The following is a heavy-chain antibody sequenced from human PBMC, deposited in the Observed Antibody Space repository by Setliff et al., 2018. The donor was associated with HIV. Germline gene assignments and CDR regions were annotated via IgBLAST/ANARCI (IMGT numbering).Heavy chain of an antibody. Sequence: GASVKVSCKTSGYTFTDYYMHWVRQAPGQGLEWMGRINANRGGTSYAPKFQDRVTMTRDTSTTTVYMELSSLRSDDTAVYYCARAQFNTSPWVNSWGQGTLVTVSS. V-gene: IGHV1-2*06. CDR1: GYTFTDYY. D-gene: IGHD2-2*02. CDR2: INANRGGT. CDR3: ARAQFNTSPWVNS. J-gene: IGHJ5*02.